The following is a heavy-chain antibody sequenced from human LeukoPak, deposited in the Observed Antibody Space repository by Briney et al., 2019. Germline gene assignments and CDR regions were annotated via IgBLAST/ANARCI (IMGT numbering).Heavy chain of an antibody. Sequence: SETLSLTCTVSGGSINSINYYWGWLRQPPGKGLEWIGTIYYSGNTYHNPSLMSRVTISTDTSKNQFSLRLSSVTAADTAVYYCARDWRNWNIYGMDVWGQGTTGTVSS. V-gene: IGHV4-39*02. CDR1: GGSINSINYY. J-gene: IGHJ6*02. CDR2: IYYSGNT. CDR3: ARDWRNWNIYGMDV. D-gene: IGHD1/OR15-1a*01.